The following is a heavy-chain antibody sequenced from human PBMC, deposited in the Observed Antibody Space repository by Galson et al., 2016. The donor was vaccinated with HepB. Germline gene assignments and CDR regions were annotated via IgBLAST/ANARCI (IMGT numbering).Heavy chain of an antibody. CDR3: ARGGLSKGDAAFDS. Sequence: SLRLSCAASGFTFSEYYMHWVRQAPGEGLECVAGTNSGGGVSWYADSVKGRFPISRDNCKSTVYLQMHSLRAEDTARYYCARGGLSKGDAAFDSWGQGTLVTVS. D-gene: IGHD2-21*02. J-gene: IGHJ4*02. V-gene: IGHV3-74*01. CDR2: TNSGGGVS. CDR1: GFTFSEYY.